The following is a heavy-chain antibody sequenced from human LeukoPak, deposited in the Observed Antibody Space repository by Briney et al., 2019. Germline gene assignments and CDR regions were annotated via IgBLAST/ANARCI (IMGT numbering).Heavy chain of an antibody. D-gene: IGHD2-15*01. CDR1: GYTFTRYW. V-gene: IGHV5-10-1*01. CDR2: IEPSDAYT. Sequence: GASLQISCQGSGYTFTRYWISWARQLPGEGREWMGRIEPSDAYTNNSPSCQGHVTISADKSISTAYLQWSSLKASDTAMYYCARLRYCSGGSCYGPPYTWFDPWGQGTLVTVSS. J-gene: IGHJ5*02. CDR3: ARLRYCSGGSCYGPPYTWFDP.